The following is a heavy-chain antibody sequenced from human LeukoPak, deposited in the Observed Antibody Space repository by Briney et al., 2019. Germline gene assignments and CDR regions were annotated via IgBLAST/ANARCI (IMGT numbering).Heavy chain of an antibody. CDR3: ATGLAKAAFDI. Sequence: SETLSLTCTVSGGSISSYYWSWIRQPPGKGLEWIGYIYYSGSTNYNPSLKSRVTISVDTSKNQFSLKLSSVTATDTAVYYCATGLAKAAFDIWGQGTMVTASS. V-gene: IGHV4-59*01. CDR2: IYYSGST. J-gene: IGHJ3*02. CDR1: GGSISSYY.